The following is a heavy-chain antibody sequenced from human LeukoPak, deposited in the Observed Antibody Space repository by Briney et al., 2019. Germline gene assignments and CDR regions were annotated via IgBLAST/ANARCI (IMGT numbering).Heavy chain of an antibody. CDR2: INYSGST. V-gene: IGHV4-39*01. CDR3: ARYVVYGSGKYYFDY. Sequence: SETLSLTCTVSGGSVSSTTYFWSWIRQPPGKGLEWIVSINYSGSTYYNPSLKSRVTISVDTSENQFSLKLSSVTAADTAVYYCARYVVYGSGKYYFDYWGQGTLVTVSS. CDR1: GGSVSSTTYF. J-gene: IGHJ4*02. D-gene: IGHD3-10*01.